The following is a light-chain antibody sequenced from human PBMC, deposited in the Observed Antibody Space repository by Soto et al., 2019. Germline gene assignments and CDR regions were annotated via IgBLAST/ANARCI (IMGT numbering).Light chain of an antibody. CDR2: EVS. J-gene: IGLJ1*01. CDR3: SSYTSSSTPLCV. Sequence: QSALTQPASVSGSPGQSITISCTGTSSDVGGYNYVSWYQQRPGKAPKLMIYEVSNRPSGVSNRFSGSKSGNTASLTISGLQAEDEADYYCSSYTSSSTPLCVFGTGTKVTVL. CDR1: SSDVGGYNY. V-gene: IGLV2-14*01.